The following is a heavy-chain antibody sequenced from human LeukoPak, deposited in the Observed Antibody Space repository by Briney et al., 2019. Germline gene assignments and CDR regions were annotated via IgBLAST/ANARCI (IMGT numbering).Heavy chain of an antibody. Sequence: ASVKVSCKASGYTFITYGLTWVRQAPGQGLEWMGWISVHNGNTKYAQKLQGRVTMTTDTSASTAYMELGSLRSDDTAVYYCARSGSGGSSDYWGQGTLVTVSS. J-gene: IGHJ4*02. CDR2: ISVHNGNT. V-gene: IGHV1-18*04. D-gene: IGHD2-15*01. CDR1: GYTFITYG. CDR3: ARSGSGGSSDY.